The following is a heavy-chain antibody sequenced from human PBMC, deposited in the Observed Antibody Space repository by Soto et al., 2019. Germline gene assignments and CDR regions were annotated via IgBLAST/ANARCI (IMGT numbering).Heavy chain of an antibody. CDR2: IYYSGST. Sequence: SETLSLTCTVSGGSISSGDYYWSWICQPPGKGLEWIGYIYYSGSTYYNPSLKSRVTISVDTSKNQFSLKLSSVTAADTAVYYCARGRVTALGYWGQGTLVTVSS. CDR1: GGSISSGDYY. J-gene: IGHJ4*02. V-gene: IGHV4-30-4*01. CDR3: ARGRVTALGY. D-gene: IGHD2-21*02.